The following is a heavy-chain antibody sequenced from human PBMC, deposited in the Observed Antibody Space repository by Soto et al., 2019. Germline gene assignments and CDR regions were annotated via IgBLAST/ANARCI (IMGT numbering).Heavy chain of an antibody. J-gene: IGHJ6*02. V-gene: IGHV3-23*01. Sequence: WGSLRLSCSASVFTFSSYAMSWVRQAPGKGLEWVSAISGSGGSTYYADSVKGRFTISRDNSKNTLYLQMNSLRAEDTAVYYCANSPAAYYYYYYGMDVWGQGTTVTVSS. CDR1: VFTFSSYA. CDR3: ANSPAAYYYYYYGMDV. D-gene: IGHD2-2*01. CDR2: ISGSGGST.